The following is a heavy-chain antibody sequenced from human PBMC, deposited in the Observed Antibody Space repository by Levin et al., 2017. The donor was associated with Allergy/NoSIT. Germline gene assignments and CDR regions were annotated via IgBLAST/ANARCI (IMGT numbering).Heavy chain of an antibody. Sequence: GESLKISCAASGFTFSDHYMDWVRQAPGKGLEWVGRTRNKANSYTTEYAASVKGRFTISRDDSKNSLYLQMNSLKTEDTAVYYCARRGRLEGIFDLWGRGTLVTVSS. CDR1: GFTFSDHY. J-gene: IGHJ2*01. V-gene: IGHV3-72*01. D-gene: IGHD1-1*01. CDR3: ARRGRLEGIFDL. CDR2: TRNKANSYTT.